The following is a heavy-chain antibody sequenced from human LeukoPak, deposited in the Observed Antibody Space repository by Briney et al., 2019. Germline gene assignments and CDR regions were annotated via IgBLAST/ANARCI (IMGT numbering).Heavy chain of an antibody. CDR2: IIPIFGTA. Sequence: ASVKVSCKASGYTFTSYGISWVRQAPGQGLEWMGGIIPIFGTANYAQKFQGRVTITADESTSTAYMELSSLRSEDTAVYYCARGLVRGPFDPWGQGTLVTVSS. D-gene: IGHD6-19*01. J-gene: IGHJ5*02. CDR3: ARGLVRGPFDP. CDR1: GYTFTSYG. V-gene: IGHV1-69*13.